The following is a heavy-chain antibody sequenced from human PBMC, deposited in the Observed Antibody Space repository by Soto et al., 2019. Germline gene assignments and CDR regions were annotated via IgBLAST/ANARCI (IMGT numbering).Heavy chain of an antibody. J-gene: IGHJ1*01. CDR2: ISGSGGST. Sequence: EVQLLESGGGLVQPGGSLRLSCAASGFTFSSYAMSWVRQAPGKGLEWVSAISGSGGSTYYADSVKGRFTISRDNSKNTLYLKMNNLRVDDRTVYDCAKDKLDYYDSSGSHFPRWGQGTLVTVSS. D-gene: IGHD3-22*01. V-gene: IGHV3-23*01. CDR3: AKDKLDYYDSSGSHFPR. CDR1: GFTFSSYA.